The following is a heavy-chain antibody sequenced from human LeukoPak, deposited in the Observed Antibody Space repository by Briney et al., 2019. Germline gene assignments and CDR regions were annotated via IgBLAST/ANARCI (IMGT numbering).Heavy chain of an antibody. V-gene: IGHV4-30-2*01. CDR2: IYHSGST. D-gene: IGHD3-10*01. Sequence: SQTLSLTCTVSGGSISSGGYYWSWIRQPPGKGLEWIGYIYHSGSTNYNPSLKSRVTISVDKSKNQFSLKLSSVTAADTAVYYCARVVFGPDYFDYWGQGTLVTVSS. J-gene: IGHJ4*02. CDR1: GGSISSGGYY. CDR3: ARVVFGPDYFDY.